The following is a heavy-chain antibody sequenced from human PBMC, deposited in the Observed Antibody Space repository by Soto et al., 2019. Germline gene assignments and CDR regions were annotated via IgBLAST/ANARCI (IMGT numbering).Heavy chain of an antibody. J-gene: IGHJ3*02. D-gene: IGHD3-9*01. V-gene: IGHV4-30-4*01. CDR1: GGSISSGDYY. Sequence: SETLSLTCTVSGGSISSGDYYWSWIRQPPGKGLEWIGYIYYSGSTYYNPSLKSRVTISVDTSKNQFSLKLSSVTAADTAVYYCARGGRLRYSDWLISPDAFDIWGQGTMVTVSS. CDR2: IYYSGST. CDR3: ARGGRLRYSDWLISPDAFDI.